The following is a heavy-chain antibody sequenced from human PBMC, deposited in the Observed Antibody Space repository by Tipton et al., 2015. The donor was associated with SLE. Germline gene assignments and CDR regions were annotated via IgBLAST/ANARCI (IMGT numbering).Heavy chain of an antibody. D-gene: IGHD6-6*01. CDR1: SGSISSDGYS. J-gene: IGHJ5*02. V-gene: IGHV4-30-2*01. Sequence: TLSLTCAVSSGSISSDGYSWSWIRQPPGKGLEWIGYIYHSGSTYYNPSLKSRVTISVDTSKNQFSLKLSSVTAADTALYYCASRLAARRDTCFDPWGQGTLVTVSS. CDR3: ASRLAARRDTCFDP. CDR2: IYHSGST.